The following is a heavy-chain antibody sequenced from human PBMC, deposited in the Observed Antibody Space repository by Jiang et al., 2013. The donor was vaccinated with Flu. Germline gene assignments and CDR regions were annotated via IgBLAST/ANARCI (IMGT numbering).Heavy chain of an antibody. CDR2: ISTNTGNP. J-gene: IGHJ4*02. D-gene: IGHD4-17*01. CDR3: AREPDYANFVLHF. V-gene: IGHV7-4-1*01. CDR1: GYTFTNYA. Sequence: LKKPGAQWRFRKASGYTFTNYAIYWVRQAPGQGLEYMGWISTNTGNPTYAQAFTGRFVFSLDTSVSTAYLRVYGLQAEDSAVYYCAREPDYANFVLHFWGQGSLVIVSS.